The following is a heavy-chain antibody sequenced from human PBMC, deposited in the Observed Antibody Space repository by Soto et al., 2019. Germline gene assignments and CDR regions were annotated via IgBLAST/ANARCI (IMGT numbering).Heavy chain of an antibody. CDR2: IIPLFGTA. CDR3: ARVPNPPPLFGGENYYRWFDP. V-gene: IGHV1-69*12. J-gene: IGHJ5*02. CDR1: GGTFSSYG. D-gene: IGHD3-10*01. Sequence: QVQLVQSGAEVKKPESSVRVSCKASGGTFSSYGIVWVRQATGQGLEGMGGIIPLFGTANYAPQFQGRVKLTADGSPSTAYMDGSSLRSEDTAVYYCARVPNPPPLFGGENYYRWFDPWGQGTLVSVSS.